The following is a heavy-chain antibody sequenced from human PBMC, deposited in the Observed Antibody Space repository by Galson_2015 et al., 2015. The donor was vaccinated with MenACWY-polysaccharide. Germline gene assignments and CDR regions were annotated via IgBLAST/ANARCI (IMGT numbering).Heavy chain of an antibody. CDR1: GFTFSSYG. CDR2: IPYDGSNK. J-gene: IGHJ4*02. Sequence: SLRLSCAASGFTFSSYGMHWVRQAPGKGLEWVAVIPYDGSNKYYADSVKGRFTISRDNSKNTLYLQMNSLRAEDTAVYYCAKDRDSGSRAPSDYWGQGTLVTVSS. D-gene: IGHD1-26*01. CDR3: AKDRDSGSRAPSDY. V-gene: IGHV3-30*18.